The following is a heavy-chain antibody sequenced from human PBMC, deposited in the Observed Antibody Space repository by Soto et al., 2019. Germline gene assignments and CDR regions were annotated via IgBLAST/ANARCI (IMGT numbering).Heavy chain of an antibody. V-gene: IGHV3-49*03. CDR2: IRSKAYGGTT. Sequence: PGGSLRLSCTASGFTFGDYAMSWFRQAPGKGLEWVGFIRSKAYGGTTEYAASVKGRFTISRDDSKSIAYLQMNSLKTEDTAVYYCTRDQVGYCSSTSCPWGFDPWGQGTLVTVSS. CDR1: GFTFGDYA. CDR3: TRDQVGYCSSTSCPWGFDP. D-gene: IGHD2-2*03. J-gene: IGHJ5*02.